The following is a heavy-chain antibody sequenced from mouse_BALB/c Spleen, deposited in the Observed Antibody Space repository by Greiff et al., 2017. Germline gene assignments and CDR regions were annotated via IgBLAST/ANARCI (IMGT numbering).Heavy chain of an antibody. D-gene: IGHD2-1*01. J-gene: IGHJ4*01. CDR2: ISSGGSYT. CDR3: ARQGGNSVMDY. CDR1: GFTFSSYA. Sequence: DVKLVESGGGLVKPGGSLKLSCAASGFTFSSYAMSWVRQTPEKRLEWVATISSGGSYTYYPDSVKGRFTISRDNAKNTLYLQMSSLRSEDTAMYYCARQGGNSVMDYWGQGTSVTVSS. V-gene: IGHV5-9-3*01.